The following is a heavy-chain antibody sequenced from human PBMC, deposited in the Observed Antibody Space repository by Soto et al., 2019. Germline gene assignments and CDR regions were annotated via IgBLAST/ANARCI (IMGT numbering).Heavy chain of an antibody. CDR1: GGSFSGYY. CDR2: INHSGST. V-gene: IGHV4-34*01. Sequence: SATLSLTCAVYGGSFSGYYWSWIRQPPGKGLEWIGEINHSGSTNYNPSLKSRVTISVDTSKNQFSLKLSSVTAADTAVYYCAGKFYDFWSGPYYYYYYGMDVWGQGTTVTVSS. J-gene: IGHJ6*02. CDR3: AGKFYDFWSGPYYYYYYGMDV. D-gene: IGHD3-3*01.